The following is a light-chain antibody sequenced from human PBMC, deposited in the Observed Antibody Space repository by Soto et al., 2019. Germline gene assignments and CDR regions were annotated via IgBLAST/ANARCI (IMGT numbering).Light chain of an antibody. V-gene: IGLV2-14*01. J-gene: IGLJ1*01. CDR1: SSDVGGYNY. Sequence: QSVLTQPPSASGPPGQSVAISCTGTSSDVGGYNYVSWYQQHPGKAPKLMIYHVTYRPSGVSNRYSGSKSGNSASLTISGLQADDEADYYCCSLTTSHTYVFGSGTKVTV. CDR3: CSLTTSHTYV. CDR2: HVT.